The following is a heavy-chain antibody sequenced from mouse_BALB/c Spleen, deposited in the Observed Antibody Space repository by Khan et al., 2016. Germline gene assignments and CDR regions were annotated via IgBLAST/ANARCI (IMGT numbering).Heavy chain of an antibody. CDR3: ARDGSSYVFYAMDY. CDR1: GFTFSSFG. D-gene: IGHD1-1*01. Sequence: EVELVESGGGLVQPGGSRKLSCAASGFTFSSFGMHWVRQAPEKGLEWVAYISSGSSTMYYADTVKGRFTISRDNPKNTLFLQMTRVRSEDTAMYYCARDGSSYVFYAMDYWGQGTSVTVSS. J-gene: IGHJ4*01. V-gene: IGHV5-17*02. CDR2: ISSGSSTM.